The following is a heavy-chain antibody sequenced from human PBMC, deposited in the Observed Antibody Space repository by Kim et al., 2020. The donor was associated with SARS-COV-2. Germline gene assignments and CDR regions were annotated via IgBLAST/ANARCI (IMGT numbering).Heavy chain of an antibody. V-gene: IGHV3-74*01. CDR2: SST. Sequence: SSTSYADSVKGRFTISRDNAKNTLYLQMNSLRAEDTAVYYCARLPTVTGGWGQGTLVTVSS. D-gene: IGHD4-4*01. J-gene: IGHJ4*02. CDR3: ARLPTVTGG.